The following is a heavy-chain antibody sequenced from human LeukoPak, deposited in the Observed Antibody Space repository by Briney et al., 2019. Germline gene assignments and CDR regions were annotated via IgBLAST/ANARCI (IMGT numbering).Heavy chain of an antibody. J-gene: IGHJ5*02. Sequence: KTSETLSLTCAVSGGSISSSNWWNWVRQSPGKGLEWIGEIYHSGSTNYNPSLKSRVTISLDKSKNQFSLKLSSVTAADTAVYYCARGPPGYSSGWYYRMANWFDPWGQGTLVTVSS. V-gene: IGHV4-4*02. CDR2: IYHSGST. D-gene: IGHD6-19*01. CDR1: GGSISSSNW. CDR3: ARGPPGYSSGWYYRMANWFDP.